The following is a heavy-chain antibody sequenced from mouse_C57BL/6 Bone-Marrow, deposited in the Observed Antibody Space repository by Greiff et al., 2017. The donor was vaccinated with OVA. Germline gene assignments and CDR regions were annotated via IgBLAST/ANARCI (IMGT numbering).Heavy chain of an antibody. J-gene: IGHJ2*01. CDR2: IDPSDSYT. D-gene: IGHD4-1*01. Sequence: QVQLKQPGAELVMPGASVKLSCKASGYTFTSYWMHWVKQRPGQGLEWIGEIDPSDSYTNYNQKFKGKSTLTVDKSSNTAYMQLSSLTTKYSAVYYCARSGETGFRYFDYWGQGTTLTVSS. CDR1: GYTFTSYW. V-gene: IGHV1-69*01. CDR3: ARSGETGFRYFDY.